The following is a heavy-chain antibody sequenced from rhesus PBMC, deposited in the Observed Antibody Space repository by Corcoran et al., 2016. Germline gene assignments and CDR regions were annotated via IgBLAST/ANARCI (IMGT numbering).Heavy chain of an antibody. J-gene: IGHJ4*01. CDR1: GGAISSNY. Sequence: QVQLQESGPGLVKPSETLSLTCAVAGGAISSNYCSRIPQSPGKGLGWVGYIYGGSGSTSYNPSLKSRVTISTDTSKNQFSLKLSSVTAADTAVYYCARYRAGTRIIDYWGQGVLVTVSS. CDR2: IYGGSGST. CDR3: ARYRAGTRIIDY. D-gene: IGHD1-1*01. V-gene: IGHV4-147*01.